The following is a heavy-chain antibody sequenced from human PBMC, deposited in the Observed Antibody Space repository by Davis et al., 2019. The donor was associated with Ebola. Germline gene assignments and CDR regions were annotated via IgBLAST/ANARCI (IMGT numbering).Heavy chain of an antibody. Sequence: SETLSLTCTVSGGSISSSSYYWGWIRQPPGKGLEWIGSIYYSGSTYYNPSLKSRVTISVDTSKNQFSLKLSSVTAADTAVYYCARRSTMVRGVMDYYYGMDVWGQGTTVTVSS. V-gene: IGHV4-39*01. J-gene: IGHJ6*02. CDR3: ARRSTMVRGVMDYYYGMDV. CDR2: IYYSGST. D-gene: IGHD3-10*01. CDR1: GGSISSSSYY.